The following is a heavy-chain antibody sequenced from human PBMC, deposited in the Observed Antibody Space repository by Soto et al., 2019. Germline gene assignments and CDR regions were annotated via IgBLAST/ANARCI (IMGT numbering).Heavy chain of an antibody. V-gene: IGHV4-59*08. CDR1: GVSISSYY. J-gene: IGHJ4*02. D-gene: IGHD3-9*01. CDR3: ASAHYDILTGYPGFDY. CDR2: IYYSGST. Sequence: SETLSLTCTVSGVSISSYYWSWIRQPPGKGLEWIGYIYYSGSTNYNPSLKSRVTISVDTSKNQFSLKLSSVTAADTAVYYCASAHYDILTGYPGFDYLGQGTLVTV.